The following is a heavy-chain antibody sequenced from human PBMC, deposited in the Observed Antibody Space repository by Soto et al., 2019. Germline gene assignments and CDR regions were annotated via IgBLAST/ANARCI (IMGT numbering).Heavy chain of an antibody. V-gene: IGHV3-30*18. D-gene: IGHD3-9*01. CDR3: AKTDGYDILPGLHLDY. J-gene: IGHJ4*02. CDR2: ISYDGSNK. CDR1: GFTFSSYG. Sequence: GGSLRLSCAASGFTFSSYGMHWVRRAPGKGLEWVAVISYDGSNKYYADSVKGRFTISRDNSKNTLYLQMNSLRAEDTAVYYCAKTDGYDILPGLHLDYWGQGTLVTVSS.